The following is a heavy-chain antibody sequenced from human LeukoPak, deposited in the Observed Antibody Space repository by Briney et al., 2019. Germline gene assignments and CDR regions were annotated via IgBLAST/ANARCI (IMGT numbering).Heavy chain of an antibody. Sequence: ASVKVSCKASGYTFTSHDINWVRQATGQGLEWMGWMSPNSGDTGYAQKFQGRVTMTSDSSISTAYMELSSLRSEDTAVYYCAGGGGYDTSFDYWGQGTLVTVSS. CDR3: AGGGGYDTSFDY. CDR1: GYTFTSHD. CDR2: MSPNSGDT. D-gene: IGHD5-12*01. V-gene: IGHV1-8*01. J-gene: IGHJ4*02.